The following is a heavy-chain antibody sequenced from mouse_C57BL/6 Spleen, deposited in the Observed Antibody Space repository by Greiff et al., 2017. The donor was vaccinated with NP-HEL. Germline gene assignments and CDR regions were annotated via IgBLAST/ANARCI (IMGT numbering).Heavy chain of an antibody. CDR1: GFNIKNTY. Sequence: VQLQQSVAELVRPGASVKLSCTASGFNIKNTYMHWVKQRPEQGLVWIGRIDPANGNTKYAPKFQGKATITADTSSNTAYLQLSSLTSEDTAIYYCAPYYYGSSSWFAYWGQGTLVTVSA. D-gene: IGHD1-1*01. CDR2: IDPANGNT. J-gene: IGHJ3*01. V-gene: IGHV14-3*01. CDR3: APYYYGSSSWFAY.